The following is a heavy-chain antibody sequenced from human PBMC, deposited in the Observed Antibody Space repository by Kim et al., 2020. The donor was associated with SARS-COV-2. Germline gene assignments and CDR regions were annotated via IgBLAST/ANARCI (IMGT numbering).Heavy chain of an antibody. CDR1: GGSISSSSYY. CDR2: IYYSGST. J-gene: IGHJ4*01. Sequence: SETLSLTCIVSGGSISSSSYYWGWIRQPPGKGLEWIGSIYYSGSTYYNPSLKSRVTISVDTSKNQFSLKLSSVTAADTAVYYCARHVGGYCSSTSCYVQYFD. V-gene: IGHV4-39*01. D-gene: IGHD2-2*01. CDR3: ARHVGGYCSSTSCYVQYFD.